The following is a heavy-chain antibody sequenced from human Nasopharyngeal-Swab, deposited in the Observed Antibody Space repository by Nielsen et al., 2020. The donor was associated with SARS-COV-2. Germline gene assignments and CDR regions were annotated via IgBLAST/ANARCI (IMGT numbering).Heavy chain of an antibody. V-gene: IGHV2-5*02. CDR1: GFSLTTCGVS. CDR2: VYWDDDK. D-gene: IGHD6-19*01. Sequence: SGPTLVKPTETITLTCAFAGFSLTTCGVSVGWIRQRPGKALEWLAGVYWDDDKRYSPPLKTRLAIDKDTSKNQVVLTVTYMEPQDTAMYFCAHRLLGSRLGWDGAYFDTWGQGILVTVSS. CDR3: AHRLLGSRLGWDGAYFDT. J-gene: IGHJ4*02.